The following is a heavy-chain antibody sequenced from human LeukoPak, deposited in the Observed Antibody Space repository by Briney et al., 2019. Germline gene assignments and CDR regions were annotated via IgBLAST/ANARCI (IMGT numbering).Heavy chain of an antibody. CDR1: GFTFSSHA. Sequence: GGSLRLSCAASGFTFSSHAMNWVRRAPGKGLEWVSGISGSGDSTSYADSVKGRFTISRDNSKNTLYLQMNGLRAEDTAVYYCANPWGSGWYFDLWGLGTLVTVSS. V-gene: IGHV3-23*01. D-gene: IGHD7-27*01. CDR2: ISGSGDST. CDR3: ANPWGSGWYFDL. J-gene: IGHJ2*01.